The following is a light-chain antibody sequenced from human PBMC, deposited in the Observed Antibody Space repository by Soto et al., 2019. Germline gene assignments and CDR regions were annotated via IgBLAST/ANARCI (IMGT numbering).Light chain of an antibody. J-gene: IGKJ3*01. V-gene: IGKV1-39*01. CDR1: QSINTF. CDR3: QQSFSAPIFT. Sequence: DIQMTQSPSSLSASVGDRVTITCRASQSINTFLNWYQHKPGKAPTLLIYAASSLQSGVPSRFSGSGSGTDFTLTISNLQPEDFATYYCQQSFSAPIFTFGPGTKVDI. CDR2: AAS.